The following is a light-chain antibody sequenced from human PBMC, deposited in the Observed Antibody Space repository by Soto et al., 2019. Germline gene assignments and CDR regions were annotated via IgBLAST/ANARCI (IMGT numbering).Light chain of an antibody. Sequence: DILMTQSPATLVLSPGERARLSCRAKGSSASNLAWYQQKPGQAPRLLISGASTRATGIPARFSGGGAGTDFTLTFSSLPPEDFAVYYCQQPGNLPRTFGQGTKVDIK. CDR2: GAS. CDR3: QQPGNLPRT. J-gene: IGKJ1*01. V-gene: IGKV3D-15*01. CDR1: GSSASN.